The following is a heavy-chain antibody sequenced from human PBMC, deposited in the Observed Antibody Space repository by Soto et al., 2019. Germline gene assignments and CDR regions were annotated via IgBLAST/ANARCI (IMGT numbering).Heavy chain of an antibody. CDR1: GFTFSSYG. CDR3: ARKAPNYDFWSGYGDYFDY. CDR2: IWYDGSNK. Sequence: PGGSLRLSCAASGFTFSSYGMHWVRQAPGKGLEWVAVIWYDGSNKYYADSVKGRFTISRDNSKNTLYLQMNSLRAEDTAVYYCARKAPNYDFWSGYGDYFDYWGQGTLVTVSS. J-gene: IGHJ4*02. V-gene: IGHV3-33*01. D-gene: IGHD3-3*01.